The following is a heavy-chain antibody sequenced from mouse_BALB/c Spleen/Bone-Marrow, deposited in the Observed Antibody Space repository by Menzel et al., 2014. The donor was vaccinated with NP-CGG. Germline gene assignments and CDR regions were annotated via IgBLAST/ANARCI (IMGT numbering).Heavy chain of an antibody. Sequence: EAQVVESVPSLVNPSQTLSLPCSVTGDSITSGYWDWIRKFPGNKLEYMGYISYSGSTYYSPSIKSRISITRDTAKNQYYLQLNSVTTEDTATYYCATYDGFFFDYWGQGTPLRVSS. CDR3: ATYDGFFFDY. J-gene: IGHJ2*01. CDR2: ISYSGST. D-gene: IGHD2-3*01. CDR1: GDSITSGY. V-gene: IGHV3-8*02.